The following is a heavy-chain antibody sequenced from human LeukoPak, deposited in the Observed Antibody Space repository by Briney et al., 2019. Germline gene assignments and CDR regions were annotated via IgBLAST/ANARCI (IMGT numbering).Heavy chain of an antibody. J-gene: IGHJ4*02. V-gene: IGHV1-2*02. D-gene: IGHD1-14*01. CDR2: INPNSGDT. Sequence: ASVKVSCKASGYTFTAYYMHRVRQAPGQGLEWMGWINPNSGDTNYAQKFQGRVTMTRDTSISTAYMELSRLRSDDAAVYYCARGSGNYCFDYWGQGTLVSVSS. CDR1: GYTFTAYY. CDR3: ARGSGNYCFDY.